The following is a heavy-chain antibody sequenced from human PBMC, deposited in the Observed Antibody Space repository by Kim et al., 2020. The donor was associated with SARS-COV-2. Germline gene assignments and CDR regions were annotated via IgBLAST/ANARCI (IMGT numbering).Heavy chain of an antibody. CDR2: IYYSGST. D-gene: IGHD7-27*01. CDR1: GGSISSYY. Sequence: SETLSLTCTVSGGSISSYYWNWIRQPPGKGLEWIGDIYYSGSTHYNPSLKSRLTISVDTSRNQFSLRLRFVTAADTAVYDCARAPDWGPYYYYYYGMDV. J-gene: IGHJ6*01. V-gene: IGHV4-59*12. CDR3: ARAPDWGPYYYYYYGMDV.